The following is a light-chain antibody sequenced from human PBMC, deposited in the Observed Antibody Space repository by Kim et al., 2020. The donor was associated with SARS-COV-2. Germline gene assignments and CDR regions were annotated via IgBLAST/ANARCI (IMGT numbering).Light chain of an antibody. Sequence: SASVGDRVTITCRATQGVSINLNWYQQRPGKAPRLLIYGASTVQSGVPSRFSGSGSGTGFTLTISSLQPEDFAIYYCQQTFSTQYSFGQGTKLEI. CDR3: QQTFSTQYS. J-gene: IGKJ2*03. CDR1: QGVSIN. V-gene: IGKV1-39*01. CDR2: GAS.